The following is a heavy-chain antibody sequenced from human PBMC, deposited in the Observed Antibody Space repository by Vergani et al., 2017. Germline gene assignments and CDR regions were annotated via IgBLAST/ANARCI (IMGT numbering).Heavy chain of an antibody. CDR1: GFSFRTYG. J-gene: IGHJ6*02. CDR3: ANSYCSSLSCYAFYGMEV. CDR2: LRYDGSNE. Sequence: QVQLVESGGGVVQPGGSLRLSCAASGFSFRTYGMHWVRQAPARGLEWVAFLRYDGSNEYYGDAVKGRFIISRDNSKNMLSLEMHSLRPEDTAVYYCANSYCSSLSCYAFYGMEVWGQGTTVTVSS. D-gene: IGHD2-2*01. V-gene: IGHV3-30*02.